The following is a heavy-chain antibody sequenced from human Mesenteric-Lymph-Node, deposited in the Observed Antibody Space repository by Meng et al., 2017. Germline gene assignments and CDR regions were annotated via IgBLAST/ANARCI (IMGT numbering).Heavy chain of an antibody. CDR3: ARVCEAGYCSGGSRLEDGFDM. V-gene: IGHV1-18*01. CDR1: GYTFITYD. CDR2: ISVYNGNT. J-gene: IGHJ3*02. Sequence: ASVKVSCKASGYTFITYDISWVRQAPGQGLEWMGWISVYNGNTNYAQKVQGRVTMTTDTSTNTAYMELRSLRPDDTAVYYCARVCEAGYCSGGSRLEDGFDMWGQGTMVTVSS. D-gene: IGHD2-15*01.